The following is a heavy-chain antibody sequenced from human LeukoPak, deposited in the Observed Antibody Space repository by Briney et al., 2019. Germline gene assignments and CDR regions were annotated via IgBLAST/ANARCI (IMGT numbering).Heavy chain of an antibody. CDR2: IYPRDSHP. CDR1: GYIFTSYW. V-gene: IGHV5-51*01. Sequence: GGALKISCKGSGYIFTSYWIGGGREMPGEGLEWRGIIYPRDSHPRHSPSFQGHVTISADKSISTAYLQWSSLNASDTAMYYCARRGGGHLSAQDYWGQGTLVTVSS. J-gene: IGHJ4*02. D-gene: IGHD2-21*02. CDR3: ARRGGGHLSAQDY.